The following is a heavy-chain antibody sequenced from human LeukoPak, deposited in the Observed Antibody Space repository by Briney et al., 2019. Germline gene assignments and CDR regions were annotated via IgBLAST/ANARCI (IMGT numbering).Heavy chain of an antibody. V-gene: IGHV4-39*07. D-gene: IGHD3-9*01. CDR2: IHNSGST. J-gene: IGHJ4*02. Sequence: PSETLSLTCTVSGGSISSNNYYWGWIRQPPGKGLEWIASIHNSGSTYYNPSLKGRVSRSIDTSKNQFSLKLSSVTAADTAVYYCARDPRYDILTGYYNNGEYYFDYWGQGTLVTVSS. CDR1: GGSISSNNYY. CDR3: ARDPRYDILTGYYNNGEYYFDY.